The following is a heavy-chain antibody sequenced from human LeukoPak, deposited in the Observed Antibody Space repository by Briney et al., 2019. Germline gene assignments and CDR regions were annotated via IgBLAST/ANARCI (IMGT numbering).Heavy chain of an antibody. V-gene: IGHV3-9*01. CDR1: GFIFA. D-gene: IGHD3-22*01. CDR3: AKDGDYSDSSVPL. Sequence: GGSLRLSCAASGFIFAIHWVRQAPGTGLEWVSGISWNGDIVSYADSVKGRFTISRDNAKTSVYLQMSTLKPEDTALYYCAKDGDYSDSSVPLWGQGTRVTVSS. J-gene: IGHJ4*02. CDR2: ISWNGDIV.